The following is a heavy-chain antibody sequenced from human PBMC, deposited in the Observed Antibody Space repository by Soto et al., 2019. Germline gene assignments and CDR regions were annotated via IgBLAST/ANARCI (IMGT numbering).Heavy chain of an antibody. D-gene: IGHD5-18*01. V-gene: IGHV3-23*01. J-gene: IGHJ5*02. CDR1: GFTFSTYA. Sequence: EVQLLESGGGLVQPGGSLRLSCAASGFTFSTYAMSWVRQAPGKGLEWVSAISGSGGATYYADSVKGRFTISRDNSKNTLYLQMYSLRAEDTAVYYCAKDRYHYAPPGWFDPWGQGTLVTVSS. CDR3: AKDRYHYAPPGWFDP. CDR2: ISGSGGAT.